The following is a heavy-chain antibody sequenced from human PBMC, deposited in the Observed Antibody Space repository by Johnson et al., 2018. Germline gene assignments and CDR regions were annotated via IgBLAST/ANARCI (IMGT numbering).Heavy chain of an antibody. CDR1: GFTFDDNA. D-gene: IGHD1-26*01. CDR2: MSWSNGDP. Sequence: VQLVESGGGLVQPGRSLRLSCAASGFTFDDNAMHWVRQAPGKGLAWVAGMSWSNGDPGYADSVRGRFTISRDHAKSSLYLQMNSLRPEDTALYYCTKDIRTLGGELRSWGQGTLVNVSA. J-gene: IGHJ5*02. CDR3: TKDIRTLGGELRS. V-gene: IGHV3-9*01.